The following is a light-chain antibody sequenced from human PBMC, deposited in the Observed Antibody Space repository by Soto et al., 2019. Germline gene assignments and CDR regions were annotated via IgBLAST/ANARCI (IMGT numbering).Light chain of an antibody. V-gene: IGLV2-14*01. CDR2: EVT. CDR3: SSFITTITLV. CDR1: SSDVGSYNY. J-gene: IGLJ2*01. Sequence: QSALTQPASVSGSPGQSITISCTGTSSDVGSYNYVSWYQQHPGKAPKLIIYEVTYRPSGVSNRFSGSKSGNTASLTISGLQAEDEAHYYCSSFITTITLVFGGGTKLTVL.